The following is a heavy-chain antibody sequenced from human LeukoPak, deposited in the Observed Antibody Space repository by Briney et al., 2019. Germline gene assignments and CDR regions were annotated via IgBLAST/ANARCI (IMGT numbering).Heavy chain of an antibody. Sequence: SETLSLTCAVYGGSFSGYYWSWIRQPPGKGLEWIGEINHSGSTKYNPSLKSRVTISVDTSKNQFSLKLSSVTAADTAVYYCARELLYYDSSGYSYYFDYWGQGTLVTVSS. CDR2: INHSGST. D-gene: IGHD3-22*01. CDR3: ARELLYYDSSGYSYYFDY. V-gene: IGHV4-34*09. J-gene: IGHJ4*02. CDR1: GGSFSGYY.